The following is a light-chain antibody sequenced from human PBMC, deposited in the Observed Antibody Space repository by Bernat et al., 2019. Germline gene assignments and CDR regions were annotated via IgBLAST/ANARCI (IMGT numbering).Light chain of an antibody. J-gene: IGKJ1*01. CDR2: YTN. CDR3: QKGYNTNRT. V-gene: IGKV1D-13*01. Sequence: SVGDRVTITCRASQGINNSLNWYQHKPGKAPKFLIYYTNNLATGVPSRFSCSGSGKDYTITSSSLQPEDFATYYCQKGYNTNRTLGQGTKGEFK. CDR1: QGINNS.